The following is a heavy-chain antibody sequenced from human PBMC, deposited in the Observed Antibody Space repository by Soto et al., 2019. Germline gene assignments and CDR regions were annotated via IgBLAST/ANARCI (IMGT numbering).Heavy chain of an antibody. CDR2: INPNSGGT. Sequence: DYMHWVRQAPGQGLEWMGWINPNSGGTNYAQKFQGRVTMTRDTSISTAYMELSRLRSDDTAVYYCASFGGSGWTYGMDVWGQGTTVTVSS. CDR1: DY. V-gene: IGHV1-2*02. J-gene: IGHJ6*02. D-gene: IGHD6-19*01. CDR3: ASFGGSGWTYGMDV.